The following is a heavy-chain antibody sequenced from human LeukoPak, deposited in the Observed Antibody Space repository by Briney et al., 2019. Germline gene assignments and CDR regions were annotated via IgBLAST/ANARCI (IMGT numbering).Heavy chain of an antibody. CDR3: ARIYYGSGTPPH. Sequence: GGSLRLSCAASGFTFSSYWMHWVRQAPGKGLVWVSRINSDGSTITYGDSVKGRFTISRDNAKNTLFLQMNSLRDEDTAVYYCARIYYGSGTPPHWGQGTLVTVSS. CDR1: GFTFSSYW. D-gene: IGHD3-10*01. CDR2: INSDGSTI. V-gene: IGHV3-74*01. J-gene: IGHJ4*02.